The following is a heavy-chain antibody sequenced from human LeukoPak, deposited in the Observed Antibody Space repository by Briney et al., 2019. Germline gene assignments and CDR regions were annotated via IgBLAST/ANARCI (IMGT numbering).Heavy chain of an antibody. CDR2: IDSDGSGT. CDR3: ARVLSADSPGFQH. Sequence: GGSLRLSCAASGYTFSSFLIHWVRQAPGKGLEWVARIDSDGSGTRYADSVKGRFTISRDNAKNTLYLQMNSLRAEDTAVYYCARVLSADSPGFQHWGQGTLVTVSS. J-gene: IGHJ1*01. V-gene: IGHV3-74*01. D-gene: IGHD3-22*01. CDR1: GYTFSSFL.